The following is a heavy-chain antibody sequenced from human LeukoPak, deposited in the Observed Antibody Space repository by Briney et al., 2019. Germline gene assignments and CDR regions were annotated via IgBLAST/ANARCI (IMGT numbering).Heavy chain of an antibody. CDR1: GFTFSSYW. CDR3: LYGGYFQH. V-gene: IGHV3-74*01. D-gene: IGHD3-16*01. J-gene: IGHJ1*01. CDR2: INSDETIS. Sequence: GGSLRLSCAASGFTFSSYWMHWVRQVPNQGLMWVSRINSDETISEYVDSVNGRFTISRDNAKNALYLQMNSLRAEDTAVYFCLYGGYFQHWGQGTLVTVSS.